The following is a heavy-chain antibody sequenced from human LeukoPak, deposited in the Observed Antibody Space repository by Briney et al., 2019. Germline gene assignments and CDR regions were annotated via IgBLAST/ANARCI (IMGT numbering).Heavy chain of an antibody. V-gene: IGHV1-69*13. J-gene: IGHJ4*02. D-gene: IGHD4-17*01. CDR1: GGTFISYA. CDR3: ARRPHYGDSLVYFDY. Sequence: SVKVSCKASGGTFISYAISWVRQAPGQGLEWMGGIIPIFGTANYAQKFQGGVTITADESTSTAYMELSSLRSEDTAVYYCARRPHYGDSLVYFDYWGQGTLVTVSS. CDR2: IIPIFGTA.